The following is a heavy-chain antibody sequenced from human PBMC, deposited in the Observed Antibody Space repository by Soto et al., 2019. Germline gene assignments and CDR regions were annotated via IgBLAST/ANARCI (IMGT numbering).Heavy chain of an antibody. D-gene: IGHD2-2*01. Sequence: SQTLSLTCVISGDSVSSNSAAWNWIRQSPSRGLEWLGRTYYRSKWYNDYAVSVQSRITINPDTSKNQLSLQLNSVTPEDTAVYYCARVPGVVVPAAMNYYYRMDVWGQGTTVTVSS. CDR2: TYYRSKWYN. J-gene: IGHJ6*02. CDR1: GDSVSSNSAA. CDR3: ARVPGVVVPAAMNYYYRMDV. V-gene: IGHV6-1*01.